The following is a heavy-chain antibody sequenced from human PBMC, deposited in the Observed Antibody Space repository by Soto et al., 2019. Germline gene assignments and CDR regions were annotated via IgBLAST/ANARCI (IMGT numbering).Heavy chain of an antibody. CDR1: GGSFSGYY. V-gene: IGHV4-34*01. CDR3: ARDKGTSLGY. Sequence: SETLSLTCAVYGGSFSGYYWSWIRQPPGKGLEWIGEINHSGSTNYNPSLKSRVTISVDTSKNQFSLKLSSVTAADTAVYYCARDKGTSLGYWGQGTLVTVSP. D-gene: IGHD2-2*01. CDR2: INHSGST. J-gene: IGHJ4*02.